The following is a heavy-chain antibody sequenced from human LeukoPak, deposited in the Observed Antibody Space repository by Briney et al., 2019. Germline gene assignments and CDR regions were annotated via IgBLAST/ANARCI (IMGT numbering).Heavy chain of an antibody. J-gene: IGHJ4*02. V-gene: IGHV3-11*04. CDR1: GFTFSDYY. D-gene: IGHD2-8*01. CDR2: ISSSTSTI. CDR3: ARDLLISPAAFDY. Sequence: GGSLRLSCAASGFTFSDYYMSWIRQPPGKGLEWVAYISSSTSTIYYADSVKDRFTISRDNSKNTLYLQMNSLRAEDTAVYYCARDLLISPAAFDYWGQGTLVTVSS.